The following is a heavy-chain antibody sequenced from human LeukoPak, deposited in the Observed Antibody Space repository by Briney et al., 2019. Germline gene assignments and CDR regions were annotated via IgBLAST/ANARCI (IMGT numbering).Heavy chain of an antibody. V-gene: IGHV3-15*01. J-gene: IGHJ4*02. D-gene: IGHD3-3*01. Sequence: PGGSLRLSCAASGFTFSNAWMSWVRQAPGKGLEWVGRIKSKTDGGTTDYAAPVKGRFTISRDDSKNTLYLQMNSLKTEDTAVYCCTTGLSNYDFWSGYPVGYWGQGTLVTVSS. CDR2: IKSKTDGGTT. CDR1: GFTFSNAW. CDR3: TTGLSNYDFWSGYPVGY.